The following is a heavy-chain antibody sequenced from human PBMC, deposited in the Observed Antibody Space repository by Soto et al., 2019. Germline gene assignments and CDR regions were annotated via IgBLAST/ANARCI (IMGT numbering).Heavy chain of an antibody. Sequence: GGSLRLSCAASGFTFSSYAMHWVRQAPGKGLEYVSAISSNGGSTYYANSVKGRFTISRDNSKNTLYLQMGSLRAEDMAVYYCARGDCSGGSCYSTHYYYYMDVWGKGTTVTVSS. V-gene: IGHV3-64*01. J-gene: IGHJ6*03. CDR3: ARGDCSGGSCYSTHYYYYMDV. D-gene: IGHD2-15*01. CDR1: GFTFSSYA. CDR2: ISSNGGST.